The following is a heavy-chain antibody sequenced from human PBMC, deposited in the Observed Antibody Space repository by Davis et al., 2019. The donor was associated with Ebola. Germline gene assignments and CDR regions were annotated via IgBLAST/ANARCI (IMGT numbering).Heavy chain of an antibody. D-gene: IGHD4-23*01. CDR3: ARVRMTTVVRTYYYYGMDV. J-gene: IGHJ6*02. V-gene: IGHV4-61*08. CDR1: GGSISSGGYY. CDR2: IYYSGST. Sequence: MPGGSLRLSCTVSGGSISSGGYYWSWIRQHPGKGLKWIGYIYYSGSTNYNPSLKSRVTISVDTSKNQFSLKLSSVAAADTAVYYCARVRMTTVVRTYYYYGMDVWGQGTTVTVSS.